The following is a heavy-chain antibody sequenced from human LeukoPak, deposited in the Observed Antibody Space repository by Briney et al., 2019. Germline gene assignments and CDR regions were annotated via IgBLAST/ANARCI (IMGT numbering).Heavy chain of an antibody. D-gene: IGHD5-12*01. CDR1: GGTFSSYA. CDR2: IIPILGIA. V-gene: IGHV1-69*04. CDR3: ARALSGYDLPDY. J-gene: IGHJ4*02. Sequence: SVKVSCKASGGTFSSYAINWVRQAPREGLEWMGRIIPILGIANYAQKFQGRVTITADKSTSTAYMELSSLRSEDTAVYYCARALSGYDLPDYWGQGTLVTVSS.